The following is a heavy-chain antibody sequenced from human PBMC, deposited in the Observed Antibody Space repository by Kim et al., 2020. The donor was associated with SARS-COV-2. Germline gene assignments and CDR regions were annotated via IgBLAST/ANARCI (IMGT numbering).Heavy chain of an antibody. CDR2: INHSGST. CDR1: GGSFSGYY. D-gene: IGHD3-16*01. CDR3: ARRRYAYGMDV. J-gene: IGHJ6*02. Sequence: SETLSLTCAVYGGSFSGYYWSWIRQPPGKGLEWIGEINHSGSTNYNPSLKSRVTISVDTSKNQFSLKLSSVTAADTAVYYCARRRYAYGMDVWGQGTTVT. V-gene: IGHV4-34*01.